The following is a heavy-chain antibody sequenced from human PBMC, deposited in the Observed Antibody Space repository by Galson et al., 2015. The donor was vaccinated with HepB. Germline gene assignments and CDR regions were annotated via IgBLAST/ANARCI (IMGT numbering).Heavy chain of an antibody. CDR2: IDPSDSYT. Sequence: QSGAEVKKPGESLRISCKGSGYSFTSYWIIWVRQMPGKGLEWMGRIDPSDSYTNYSPSFQGHVTISADKSISTAYLQWSSLKASDTAMYYCARQHRGSYFLDYWGQGTLVTVSS. CDR3: ARQHRGSYFLDY. V-gene: IGHV5-10-1*01. J-gene: IGHJ4*02. CDR1: GYSFTSYW. D-gene: IGHD5-18*01.